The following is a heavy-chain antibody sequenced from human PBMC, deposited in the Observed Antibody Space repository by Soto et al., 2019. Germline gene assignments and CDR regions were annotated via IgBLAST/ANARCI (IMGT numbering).Heavy chain of an antibody. CDR1: GFTFSIYA. V-gene: IGHV3-64*01. D-gene: IGHD4-17*01. CDR2: ISSNGGST. J-gene: IGHJ3*02. CDR3: ARTYGDYENDAFDI. Sequence: GSLRLSCAASGFTFSIYAMHWVRQAPGKGLEYVSAISSNGGSTYYANSVKGRFTISRDNSKNTLYLQMGSLRAEDMAVYYCARTYGDYENDAFDIWGQGTMVTVSS.